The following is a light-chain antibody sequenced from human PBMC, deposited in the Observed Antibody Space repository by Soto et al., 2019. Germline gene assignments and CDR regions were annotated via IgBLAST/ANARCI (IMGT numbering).Light chain of an antibody. CDR1: QSVSRN. Sequence: EIVMTQSPATLSVSPGERATLSCRASQSVSRNLAWYQQKPGQALRLLIYGASTRVTGIPARFSGSGSGTEFTLTISSLQAEDFAVYYCQQDNNLPWTFGQGTKVEIK. J-gene: IGKJ1*01. CDR2: GAS. CDR3: QQDNNLPWT. V-gene: IGKV3-15*01.